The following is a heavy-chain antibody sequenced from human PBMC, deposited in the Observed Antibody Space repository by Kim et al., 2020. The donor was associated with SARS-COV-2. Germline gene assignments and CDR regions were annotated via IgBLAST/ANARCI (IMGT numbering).Heavy chain of an antibody. D-gene: IGHD3-22*01. CDR3: ARFYDSSGSNAFDI. Sequence: AGSVKRRITISRDHSKNALYLQRNSLRAEDTAVYYCARFYDSSGSNAFDIWGQGTVVTVSS. J-gene: IGHJ3*02. V-gene: IGHV3-53*03.